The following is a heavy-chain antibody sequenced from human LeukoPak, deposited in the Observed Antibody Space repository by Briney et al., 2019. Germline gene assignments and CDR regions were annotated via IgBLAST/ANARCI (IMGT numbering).Heavy chain of an antibody. D-gene: IGHD5-12*01. CDR2: ISSSSATI. CDR3: ARGYLIVATRGYYYSYMDV. V-gene: IGHV3-48*01. CDR1: GFTFNTYS. Sequence: GGSLRLSCAASGFTFNTYSMNWVRQAPGKGLERVSYISSSSATIYYADSVKGRFTISRDNAKNSLYLQMDSLRAEDTAVYYCARGYLIVATRGYYYSYMDVWGKGTTVTLSS. J-gene: IGHJ6*03.